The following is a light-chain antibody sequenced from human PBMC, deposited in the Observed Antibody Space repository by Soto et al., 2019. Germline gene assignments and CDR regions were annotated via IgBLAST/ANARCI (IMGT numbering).Light chain of an antibody. V-gene: IGLV2-8*01. CDR2: EVT. CDR1: SSDVGAYNY. J-gene: IGLJ3*02. Sequence: QSALTQPPSASGSPGQSVTISCTGTSSDVGAYNYVSWYQQHAGKAPKLVIYEVTKRPAGVPDRFSGSKSANTSSLTVSRLQAEDEDYYCCGSFASSNAWVFGGGTKLTVL. CDR3: GSFASSNAWV.